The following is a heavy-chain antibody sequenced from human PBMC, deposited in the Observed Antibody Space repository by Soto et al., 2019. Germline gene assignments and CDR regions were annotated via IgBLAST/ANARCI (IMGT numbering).Heavy chain of an antibody. CDR1: GGSISSYY. V-gene: IGHV4-59*01. CDR2: IYYSGST. D-gene: IGHD3-3*01. Sequence: SETLSLTCTVSGGSISSYYWSWIRQPPGKGLEWIGYIYYSGSTNYNPSLKSRVTISVDTSKNQFSLKLSSVTAADTAVYYCARGGGDFCSGYNWLDPWGQGNLVTVSS. CDR3: ARGGGDFCSGYNWLDP. J-gene: IGHJ5*02.